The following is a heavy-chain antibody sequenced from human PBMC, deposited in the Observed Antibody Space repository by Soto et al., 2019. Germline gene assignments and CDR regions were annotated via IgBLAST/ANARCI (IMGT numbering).Heavy chain of an antibody. D-gene: IGHD3-9*01. CDR1: GFTFDDYA. CDR3: AKAPISRHYYYYGMDV. CDR2: INWNSGNI. J-gene: IGHJ6*02. Sequence: PGGSLRLSCAASGFTFDDYAMHWVRQVPGKGLEWVSGINWNSGNIGYADSVKGRFTISRDNAKNSLYLQMNSLRAEDTALYYCAKAPISRHYYYYGMDVWGQGTTVTVSS. V-gene: IGHV3-9*01.